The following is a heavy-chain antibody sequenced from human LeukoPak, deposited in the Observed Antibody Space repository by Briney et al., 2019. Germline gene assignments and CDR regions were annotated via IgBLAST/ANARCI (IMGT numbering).Heavy chain of an antibody. V-gene: IGHV3-66*01. Sequence: PGGSLRLSCAASGFTFSDHSMDWVRQAPGKGLEWVSLINNEASTDYADSVKGRFSISRDYSKNTLYLQMNSLKAEDTAVYYCANGSGVFDPWGQGTLVTVSS. J-gene: IGHJ5*02. CDR1: GFTFSDHS. CDR2: INNEAST. CDR3: ANGSGVFDP. D-gene: IGHD3-10*01.